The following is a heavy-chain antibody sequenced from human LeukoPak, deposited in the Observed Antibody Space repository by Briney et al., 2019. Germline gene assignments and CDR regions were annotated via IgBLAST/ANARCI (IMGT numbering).Heavy chain of an antibody. CDR3: ARGGPREALHI. CDR2: FGSSGDT. CDR1: GFSVSNSD. V-gene: IGHV3-13*01. Sequence: GGSLRLSCAASGFSVSNSDMHWVRHVIGKGLEWVSVFGSSGDTYYSGSVKGRFSISRGSAKNSLDLQMSGLRAGDTAMYYCARGGPREALHIWGQGTMVTVSS. J-gene: IGHJ3*02. D-gene: IGHD2-15*01.